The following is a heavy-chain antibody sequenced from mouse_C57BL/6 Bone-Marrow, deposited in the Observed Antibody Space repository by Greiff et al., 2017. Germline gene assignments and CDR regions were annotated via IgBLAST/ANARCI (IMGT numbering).Heavy chain of an antibody. CDR3: AGRGLRGWFWY. V-gene: IGHV1-64*01. J-gene: IGHJ3*01. CDR1: GYSFTSYW. D-gene: IGHD1-1*01. CDR2: IHPNSGST. Sequence: QVQLQQPGAELVKPGASVKLSCKASGYSFTSYWMHWVKQRPGQGLEWIGMIHPNSGSTNYNEKFKSKATLTVDKSSSTAYMQLSSLTSEDSAVYYCAGRGLRGWFWYWGQGTRVIVTA.